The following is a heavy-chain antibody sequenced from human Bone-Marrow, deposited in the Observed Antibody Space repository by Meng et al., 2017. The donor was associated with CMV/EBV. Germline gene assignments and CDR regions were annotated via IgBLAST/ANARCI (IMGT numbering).Heavy chain of an antibody. CDR3: ARDLMLDQLLSGYYYYGMDV. V-gene: IGHV3-48*04. D-gene: IGHD2-2*01. CDR2: ISSSSSTI. Sequence: GESLKISCAASGFTFSSYSMNWVRQAPGKGLEWVSYISSSSSTIYYADSVKGRFTISRDNAKNSLYLQMNSLRAEDTAVYYCARDLMLDQLLSGYYYYGMDVWGQGTTVTVSS. J-gene: IGHJ6*02. CDR1: GFTFSSYS.